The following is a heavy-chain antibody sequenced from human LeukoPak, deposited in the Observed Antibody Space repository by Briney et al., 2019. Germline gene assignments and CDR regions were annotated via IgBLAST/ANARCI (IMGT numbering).Heavy chain of an antibody. CDR1: GYTFTSYA. CDR2: INTNTGNP. V-gene: IGHV7-4-1*02. CDR3: ARESGEDGDYVVGWFDP. Sequence: ASVKVSCKASGYTFTSYAMNWVRQAPEQGLEWMGWINTNTGNPTYAQGFTGRFVFSLDTSVSTAYLQISSLKAEDTAVYYCARESGEDGDYVVGWFDPWGQGTLVTVSS. J-gene: IGHJ5*02. D-gene: IGHD4-17*01.